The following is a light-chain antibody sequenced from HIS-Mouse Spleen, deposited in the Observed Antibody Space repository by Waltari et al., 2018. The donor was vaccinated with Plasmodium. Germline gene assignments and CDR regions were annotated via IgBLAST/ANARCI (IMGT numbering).Light chain of an antibody. CDR1: VLAKKY. J-gene: IGLJ3*02. CDR2: KES. Sequence: SYELTQPSSVSVSPGQTARITCSGDVLAKKYARWFQQKPGQAPVLVIYKESERPSGIPERFSGSRSGTTVTLTISGAQVEDEADYYCYSAADNNLVFGGGTKLTVL. CDR3: YSAADNNLV. V-gene: IGLV3-27*01.